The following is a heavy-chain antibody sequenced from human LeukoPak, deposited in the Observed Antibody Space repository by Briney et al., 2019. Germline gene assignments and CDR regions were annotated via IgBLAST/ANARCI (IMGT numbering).Heavy chain of an antibody. CDR2: INSDGSST. V-gene: IGHV3-74*01. J-gene: IGHJ4*02. CDR3: ARAYTVPAALYYFDY. CDR1: GFTFSSYW. D-gene: IGHD2-2*01. Sequence: LPGGSLRLSCAASGFTFSSYWMHWVRQAPGKGLVWVTRINSDGSSTSYADSVKGRFTISRDNAKNTLYLQMNSLRAEDTAVYYCARAYTVPAALYYFDYWGQGTLVTVSS.